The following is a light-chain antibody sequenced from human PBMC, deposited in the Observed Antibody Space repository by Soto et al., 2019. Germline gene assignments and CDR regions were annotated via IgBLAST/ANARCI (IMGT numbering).Light chain of an antibody. Sequence: DIQMTLSPSTLSTSVGDRVTITCRASQSIISWLVWYQQKPGTAPKFLIYKASSLESGVTSRFNGCGSGTEFTLTISSLQPDDIATYYCQHYKSYPLSFGGGTKVDIK. V-gene: IGKV1-5*03. CDR2: KAS. J-gene: IGKJ4*01. CDR1: QSIISW. CDR3: QHYKSYPLS.